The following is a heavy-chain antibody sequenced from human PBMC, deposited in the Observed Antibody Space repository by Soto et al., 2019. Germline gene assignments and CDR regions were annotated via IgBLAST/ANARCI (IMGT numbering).Heavy chain of an antibody. V-gene: IGHV3-30*18. CDR1: GFTFSSYG. CDR3: AKAGAYGGYGMDV. D-gene: IGHD4-17*01. CDR2: ISYDGSNK. Sequence: PGGSLRLSCAASGFTFSSYGMHWVRQAPGKGLEWVAVISYDGSNKYYADSVKGRFTISRDNSKNTLYLQMNSLRAEDTAVYYCAKAGAYGGYGMDVWGQGTTVTVSS. J-gene: IGHJ6*02.